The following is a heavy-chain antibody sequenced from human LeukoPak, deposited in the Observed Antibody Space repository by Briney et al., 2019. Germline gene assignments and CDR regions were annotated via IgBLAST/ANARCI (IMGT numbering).Heavy chain of an antibody. CDR1: GGSISGYY. CDR2: IYYSGST. V-gene: IGHV4-59*01. J-gene: IGHJ4*02. CDR3: ARGGHYYDSSGYFGN. D-gene: IGHD3-22*01. Sequence: SETLSLTCTVSGGSISGYYWSWIRQPPGKGLEWIGYIYYSGSTNYNPSLKSRVTISVDTSKNQFSLKLSSVTAADTAVYYCARGGHYYDSSGYFGNWGQGTLVTVSS.